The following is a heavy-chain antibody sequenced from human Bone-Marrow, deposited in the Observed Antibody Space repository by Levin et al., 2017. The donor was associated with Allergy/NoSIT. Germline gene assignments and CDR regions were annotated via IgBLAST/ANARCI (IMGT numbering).Heavy chain of an antibody. D-gene: IGHD2-15*01. CDR3: ARGGCSATSCLDY. CDR1: GFTFSSYY. CDR2: IHTDTSVT. J-gene: IGHJ4*02. V-gene: IGHV3-74*01. Sequence: PGGSLRVSCAASGFTFSSYYMHWVRQAPGKGLAWVSNIHTDTSVTNYADSVKGRFTISRDNAKNTLYLQMNSLRAEDTAVYYCARGGCSATSCLDYWGQGTLVTVSS.